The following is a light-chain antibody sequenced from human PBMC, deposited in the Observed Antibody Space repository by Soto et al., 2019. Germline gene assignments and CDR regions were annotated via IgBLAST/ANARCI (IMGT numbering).Light chain of an antibody. CDR1: RSVPDN. J-gene: IGKJ1*01. CDR2: DAS. Sequence: VLMAQSPVTLSVSPGERATLSCRASRSVPDNVAWYQQKAAQAPRLLIFDASTRATGVPARFSGSGSGTEFTLTINSLQPDDSALYFCQHYSSWPEAFGQGTQVDVK. V-gene: IGKV3-15*01. CDR3: QHYSSWPEA.